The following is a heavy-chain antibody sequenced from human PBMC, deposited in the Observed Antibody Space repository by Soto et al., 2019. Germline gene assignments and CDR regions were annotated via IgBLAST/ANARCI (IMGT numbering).Heavy chain of an antibody. D-gene: IGHD1-1*01. CDR2: IYHSAST. J-gene: IGHJ4*02. CDR3: ARDSGPTGAFDY. CDR1: GLTFSDYY. V-gene: IGHV4-59*01. Sequence: GSLRLSCAASGLTFSDYYMSWIRQAPGKGLEWIGYIYHSASTYYNPSLKSRVTISVDTSKNQFSLKLSSVTAADTAVYYCARDSGPTGAFDYWGQGTLVTVSS.